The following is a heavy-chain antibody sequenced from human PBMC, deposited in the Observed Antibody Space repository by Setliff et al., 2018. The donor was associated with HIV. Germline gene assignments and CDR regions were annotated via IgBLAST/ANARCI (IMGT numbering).Heavy chain of an antibody. CDR2: IIPMFGTG. CDR1: GGTFSSYG. J-gene: IGHJ6*02. CDR3: ARVAHSSSYHYYGMDV. Sequence: ASVKVSCKASGGTFSSYGISWVRQAPGQGLEWMGAIIPMFGTGFYAQKFQGRVTITTDESRTTSYMELSSLRFEDTAVYFCARVAHSSSYHYYGMDVWGQGTTVT. V-gene: IGHV1-69*05. D-gene: IGHD6-19*01.